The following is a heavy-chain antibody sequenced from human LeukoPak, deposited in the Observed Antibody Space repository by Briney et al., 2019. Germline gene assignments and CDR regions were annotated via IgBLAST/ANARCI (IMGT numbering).Heavy chain of an antibody. Sequence: GGSLRLSCAASGFTFSTYDMNWVRQAPGKGLEWVSSISSSGNYIYYADSVKGRFTISRDNAKNSLYLQMNSLRAADTAVYYCARDPYCSGGSCYSSGWFDYWGQGTLVTVSS. V-gene: IGHV3-21*01. J-gene: IGHJ4*02. CDR2: ISSSGNYI. D-gene: IGHD2-15*01. CDR3: ARDPYCSGGSCYSSGWFDY. CDR1: GFTFSTYD.